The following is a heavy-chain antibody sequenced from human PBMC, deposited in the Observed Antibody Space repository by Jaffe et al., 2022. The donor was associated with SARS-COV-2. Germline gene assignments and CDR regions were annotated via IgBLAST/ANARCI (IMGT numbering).Heavy chain of an antibody. V-gene: IGHV3-53*02. J-gene: IGHJ3*02. CDR1: GFTVSSNY. D-gene: IGHD5-18*01. CDR2: IYDSDSGDTT. Sequence: QLVETGGGLIQPGGSLRLSCAASGFTVSSNYMSWVRQAPGKGLEWVSVIYDSDSGDTTFYADSVKGRFTISRDNSRNMLHLQMNSLRAEDTAVYYCARREIGGYTYGRYSFNIWGQGTMVTVSS. CDR3: ARREIGGYTYGRYSFNI.